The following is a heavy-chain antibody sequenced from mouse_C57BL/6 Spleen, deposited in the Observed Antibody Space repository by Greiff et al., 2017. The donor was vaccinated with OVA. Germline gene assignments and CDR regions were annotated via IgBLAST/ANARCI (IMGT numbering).Heavy chain of an antibody. D-gene: IGHD2-4*01. CDR3: TGDYLAWFAY. CDR2: IDPETGGT. Sequence: QVQLQQSGAELVRPGASVTLSCKASGYTFTDYEMHWVKQTPVHGLEWIGAIDPETGGTAYNQKFKGKAILTADKSSSTAYMELRSLTSEDSAVYYWTGDYLAWFAYWGQGTLVTVSA. CDR1: GYTFTDYE. V-gene: IGHV1-15*01. J-gene: IGHJ3*01.